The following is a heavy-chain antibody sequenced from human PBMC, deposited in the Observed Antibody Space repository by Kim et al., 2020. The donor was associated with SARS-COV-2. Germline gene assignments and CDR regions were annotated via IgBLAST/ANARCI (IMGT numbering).Heavy chain of an antibody. V-gene: IGHV3-74*01. D-gene: IGHD2-2*01. CDR2: INSDGSTT. J-gene: IGHJ4*02. Sequence: GGSLRLSCAASGFTFSSYSMHWVRQAPGKGLVWVSRINSDGSTTNYADSVKGRFSISRDNAKNTLYLQMNSLRADDTAVYHFAREGTSSNCCHYWGQGTLVTVSS. CDR1: GFTFSSYS. CDR3: AREGTSSNCCHY.